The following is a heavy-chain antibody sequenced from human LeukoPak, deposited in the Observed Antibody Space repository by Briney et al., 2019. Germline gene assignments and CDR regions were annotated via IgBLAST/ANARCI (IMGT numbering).Heavy chain of an antibody. CDR3: ARGGTIFGVVTENFDY. CDR2: IYHSGST. D-gene: IGHD3-3*01. Sequence: SETLSLTCTVSGYSISSGYYWGWIRQPPGKGLEWIGSIYHSGSTYYNPSLKSRVTISVDTSKNQFSLKLSSVTAADTVVYYCARGGTIFGVVTENFDYWGQGTLVTVSS. J-gene: IGHJ4*02. CDR1: GYSISSGYY. V-gene: IGHV4-38-2*02.